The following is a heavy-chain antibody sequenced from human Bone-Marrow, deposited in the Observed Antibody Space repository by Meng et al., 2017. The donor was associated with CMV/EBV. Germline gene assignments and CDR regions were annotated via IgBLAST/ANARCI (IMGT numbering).Heavy chain of an antibody. J-gene: IGHJ4*02. CDR3: ARDGYDYSNYPLGYFDY. Sequence: GESLKISCAASGFTFSSYAMHWVRQAPGKGLEWVAVISYDGSNKYYADSVKGRFTISRDNSKNTLYLQMNSLRAEDTAVYYCARDGYDYSNYPLGYFDYWGQGTLVTVSS. CDR1: GFTFSSYA. V-gene: IGHV3-30-3*01. D-gene: IGHD4-11*01. CDR2: ISYDGSNK.